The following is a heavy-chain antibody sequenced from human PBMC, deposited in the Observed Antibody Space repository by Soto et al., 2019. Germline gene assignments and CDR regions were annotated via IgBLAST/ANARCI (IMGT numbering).Heavy chain of an antibody. CDR3: ARDQPSCPMDV. D-gene: IGHD2-2*01. V-gene: IGHV3-21*01. Sequence: GGSLGLSCAASGFTFSSYSMNWVRQAPGKGLEWVSSISSSSSYIYYADSVKGRFTISRDNAKNSLYLQMNSLRAEDTAVYYCARDQPSCPMDVWGQGTTVTVSS. CDR1: GFTFSSYS. J-gene: IGHJ6*02. CDR2: ISSSSSYI.